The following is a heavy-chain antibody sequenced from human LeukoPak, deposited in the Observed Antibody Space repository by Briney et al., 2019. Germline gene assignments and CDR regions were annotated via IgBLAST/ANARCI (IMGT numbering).Heavy chain of an antibody. Sequence: PGRSLRLSCAASGFTFSNFGMHWVRQAPGKGLEWVAIISNNGNTQVYADSVKGRFTISRDNSKNTLYLQMNSLRAEDTAVYYCASEICTNGVCSDFQYWGQGILVTVSS. D-gene: IGHD2-8*01. J-gene: IGHJ4*02. CDR2: ISNNGNTQ. CDR1: GFTFSNFG. V-gene: IGHV3-30*03. CDR3: ASEICTNGVCSDFQY.